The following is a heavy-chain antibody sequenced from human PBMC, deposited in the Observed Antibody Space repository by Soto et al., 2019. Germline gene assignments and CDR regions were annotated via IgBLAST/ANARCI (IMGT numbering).Heavy chain of an antibody. D-gene: IGHD1-26*01. V-gene: IGHV4-30-4*01. CDR1: GGSISSSNYY. J-gene: IGHJ4*02. Sequence: SETLSLTCTVSGGSISSSNYYWTWIRQSPGKGLEWIGYISNSGSTGYNPSLKTRLSMSVDRSKNQFTLKLTSVTAADTAVYFCATESGSICSYFDHWGQGTQVTVSS. CDR2: ISNSGST. CDR3: ATESGSICSYFDH.